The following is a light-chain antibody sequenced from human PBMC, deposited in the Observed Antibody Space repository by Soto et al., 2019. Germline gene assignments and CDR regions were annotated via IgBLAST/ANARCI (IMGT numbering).Light chain of an antibody. J-gene: IGKJ1*01. CDR3: QQRSNWSGT. V-gene: IGKV3-11*01. Sequence: PGERVALSCRASQSVTSSYLAWYQQKPGQAPRLLIYDASNRATGIPARFSGSGSGTDFTLTISSLEPEDFAVYYCQQRSNWSGTFGQGTKVDI. CDR1: QSVTSSY. CDR2: DAS.